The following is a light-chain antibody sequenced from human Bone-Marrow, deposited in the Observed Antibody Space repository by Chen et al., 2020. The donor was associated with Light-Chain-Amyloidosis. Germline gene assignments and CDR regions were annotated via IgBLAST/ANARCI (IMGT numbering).Light chain of an antibody. CDR3: QSYQGSSQGV. CDR2: EDD. CDR1: SGSIATNY. Sequence: NFMLTQPHSVSESPGKTVIISCTRSSGSIATNYVQGYQQHPGSSPTTVIYEDDQKPSGVPDRFSGSIDRSSYSASLTISGLKTEDEADYYCQSYQGSSQGVFGGGTKLTVL. V-gene: IGLV6-57*01. J-gene: IGLJ3*02.